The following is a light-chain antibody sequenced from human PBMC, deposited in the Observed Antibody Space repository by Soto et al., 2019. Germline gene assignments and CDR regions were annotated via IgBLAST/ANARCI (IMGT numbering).Light chain of an antibody. CDR2: GAS. CDR3: QQYGSSPPFT. CDR1: QSVSSSY. Sequence: EIVLTQSPGTLSLSPGERATLSCRASQSVSSSYLAWYQQKPGQAPRLLIYGASSRATGIPDRFSGSGSGTAFTLTNSRLEPEAFAVYYCQQYGSSPPFTFGPGTKVDIK. V-gene: IGKV3-20*01. J-gene: IGKJ3*01.